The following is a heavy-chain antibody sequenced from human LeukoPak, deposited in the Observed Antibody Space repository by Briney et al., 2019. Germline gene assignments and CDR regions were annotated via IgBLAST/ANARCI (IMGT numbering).Heavy chain of an antibody. D-gene: IGHD4-11*01. Sequence: PSETLSLTCTVSGGSISSYYWSRIRQPPGKGLEWIGYIYYSGSTNYNPSLKSRVTISVDTSKNQFSLKLSSVTAADTAVYYCARAPGYSNYVDYWGQGTLVTVSS. V-gene: IGHV4-59*01. CDR2: IYYSGST. CDR1: GGSISSYY. CDR3: ARAPGYSNYVDY. J-gene: IGHJ4*02.